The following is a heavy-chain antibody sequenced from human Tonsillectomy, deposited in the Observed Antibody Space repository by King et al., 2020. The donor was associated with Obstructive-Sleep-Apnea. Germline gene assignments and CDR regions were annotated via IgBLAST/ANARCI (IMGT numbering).Heavy chain of an antibody. CDR1: GYTFTSYG. D-gene: IGHD3-10*01. CDR2: ISAYNGNT. Sequence: VQLVESGAEVKKPGASVKVSCKASGYTFTSYGISWVRQAPGQGLEWMGWISAYNGNTNYAQKLHGRVTMTTDTSTSTAYMELRSLGSADTAVYYCARDPGLGYYGSGSYSFDYWGQGTLVTVSS. CDR3: ARDPGLGYYGSGSYSFDY. V-gene: IGHV1-18*01. J-gene: IGHJ4*02.